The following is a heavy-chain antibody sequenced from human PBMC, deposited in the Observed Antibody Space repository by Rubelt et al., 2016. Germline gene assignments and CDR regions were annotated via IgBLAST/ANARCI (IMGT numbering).Heavy chain of an antibody. V-gene: IGHV1-69*06. D-gene: IGHD2-15*01. CDR2: IIPIFGTA. J-gene: IGHJ6*03. CDR3: ARGVVAAFRPQDYYYMDV. Sequence: QVQLVQSGAEVKKPGSSVKVSCKASGGTFSSYAIGWLRQAPGQGLEWMGGIIPIFGTANYAQKFQGRVTSTADKSTSTAYMELSSLRSEDTAVYYCARGVVAAFRPQDYYYMDVWGKGTTVTVSS. CDR1: GGTFSSYA.